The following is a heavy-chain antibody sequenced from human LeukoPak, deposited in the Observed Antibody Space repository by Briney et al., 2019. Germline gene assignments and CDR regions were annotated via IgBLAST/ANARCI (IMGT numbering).Heavy chain of an antibody. CDR3: ARAPRRSIAARNWFDP. D-gene: IGHD6-6*01. J-gene: IGHJ5*02. CDR1: GGALSSGGYH. Sequence: SETLSLTCAVFGGALSSGGYHWTWVRQHPGKGLEWIGEINHSGSTNYNPSLKSRVTISVDTSKNQFSLKLSSVTAADTAVYYCARAPRRSIAARNWFDPWGQGTLVTVSS. V-gene: IGHV4-34*01. CDR2: INHSGST.